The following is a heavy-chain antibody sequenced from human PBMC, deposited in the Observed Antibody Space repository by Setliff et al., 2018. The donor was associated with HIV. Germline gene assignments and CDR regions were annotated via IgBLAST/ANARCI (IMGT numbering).Heavy chain of an antibody. CDR1: GDTFSNSA. CDR2: IIPILGIA. V-gene: IGHV1-69*10. D-gene: IGHD1-26*01. CDR3: ARARTTSGSYPY. J-gene: IGHJ4*02. Sequence: SVKVSCKASGDTFSNSALTWVRQAPGQGLEWMGGIIPILGIANYAQKFQGRVTITADESTSTAYMELSSLRSEDTAVYYCARARTTSGSYPYWGQGTLVTVSS.